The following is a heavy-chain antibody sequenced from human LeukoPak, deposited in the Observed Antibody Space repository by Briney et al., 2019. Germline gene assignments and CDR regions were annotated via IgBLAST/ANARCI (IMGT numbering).Heavy chain of an antibody. V-gene: IGHV3-49*04. Sequence: GGSLRLSCTASGFTFGDYAMSWVRQAPGKGLEWVGFIRSKAYGGTTEYAASVKGRFTISRDDSKSIAYLQMNSLKTEDTAVYYCTRDVGWFDPWGQGTLVTVSS. CDR3: TRDVGWFDP. CDR2: IRSKAYGGTT. J-gene: IGHJ5*02. CDR1: GFTFGDYA. D-gene: IGHD1-26*01.